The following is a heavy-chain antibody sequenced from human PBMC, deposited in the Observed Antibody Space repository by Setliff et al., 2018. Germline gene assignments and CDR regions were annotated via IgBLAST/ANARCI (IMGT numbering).Heavy chain of an antibody. D-gene: IGHD2-15*01. Sequence: ASVKVSCKTSGFSFSTFGFSWVRQAPGQGLEWMGWISPYSGETNYAQKFQDGLSVTADTSSKTTYMELRSLTSDDTVVYFCTRSRAPRVVLAADFDLWGQGTLVTVSS. J-gene: IGHJ4*02. CDR2: ISPYSGET. CDR3: TRSRAPRVVLAADFDL. CDR1: GFSFSTFG. V-gene: IGHV1-18*01.